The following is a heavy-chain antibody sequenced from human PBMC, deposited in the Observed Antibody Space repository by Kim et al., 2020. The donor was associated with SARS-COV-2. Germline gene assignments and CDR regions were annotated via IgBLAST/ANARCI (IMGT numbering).Heavy chain of an antibody. CDR2: IYYSGST. J-gene: IGHJ3*02. D-gene: IGHD6-19*01. CDR1: GGSISSSSYY. Sequence: SETLSLTCTVSGGSISSSSYYWGWIRQPPGKGLEWIGSIYYSGSTYYNPSLKSRVTISVDTSKNQFSLKLSSVTAADTAVYYCARQISHARPGYSSGWYIRGDAFDIWGQGTMVTVSS. V-gene: IGHV4-39*01. CDR3: ARQISHARPGYSSGWYIRGDAFDI.